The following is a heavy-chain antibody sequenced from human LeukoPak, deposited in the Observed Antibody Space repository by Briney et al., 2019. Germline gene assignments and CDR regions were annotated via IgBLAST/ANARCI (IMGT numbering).Heavy chain of an antibody. J-gene: IGHJ4*02. V-gene: IGHV3-53*05. CDR1: GFTVSSNY. CDR3: VKDPLRWNDVPYFDY. Sequence: GGSLRLSCAASGFTVSSNYMSWVRQAPGKGLEWVSVIYSGGSTYYADSVKGRFTISRDNSKNTLYLQMSSLRAEDTAVYYCVKDPLRWNDVPYFDYWGQGTLVTVSS. D-gene: IGHD1-1*01. CDR2: IYSGGST.